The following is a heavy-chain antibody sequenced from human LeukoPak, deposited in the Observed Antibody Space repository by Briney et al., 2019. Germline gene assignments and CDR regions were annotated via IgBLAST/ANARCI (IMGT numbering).Heavy chain of an antibody. CDR2: INHSGST. V-gene: IGHV4-34*01. J-gene: IGHJ5*02. D-gene: IGHD2/OR15-2a*01. CDR3: ARDFTGAFDP. Sequence: SETLSLTCAVYGGSFSGYYWSWIRQPPGKGLEWIGEINHSGSTNYNPSLKGRVTISVDTSKNQFSLKLSSVTAADTAVYYCARDFTGAFDPWGQGTLVTVSS. CDR1: GGSFSGYY.